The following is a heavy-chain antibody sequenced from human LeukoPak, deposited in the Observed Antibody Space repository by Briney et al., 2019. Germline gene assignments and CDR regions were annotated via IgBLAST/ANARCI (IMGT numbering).Heavy chain of an antibody. J-gene: IGHJ3*02. V-gene: IGHV4-34*01. CDR2: INHSGSA. D-gene: IGHD3-3*01. Sequence: SETLSLTCAVYGGSFSSHYWSWIRQPPGKGLEWIGEINHSGSANYNPSLKSRVTMSLDTSKNQCSLQLKSLTAADTAVYYCARGLEYDFWSGNYSDGFDKWGHGTMVTVSP. CDR3: ARGLEYDFWSGNYSDGFDK. CDR1: GGSFSSHY.